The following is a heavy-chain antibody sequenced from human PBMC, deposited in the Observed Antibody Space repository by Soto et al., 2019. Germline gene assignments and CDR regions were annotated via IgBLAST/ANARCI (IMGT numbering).Heavy chain of an antibody. CDR2: IYYSGST. V-gene: IGHV4-59*08. CDR3: ARHSGSYDATIDY. D-gene: IGHD5-12*01. J-gene: IGHJ4*02. Sequence: SETLSLTCTVSGGSISSYYWSWIRQPPGKGLEWIGYIYYSGSTNYNPSLKSRVTISVDTSKNQFSLKLSSVTAADTAVYYCARHSGSYDATIDYWGQGTLVTVSS. CDR1: GGSISSYY.